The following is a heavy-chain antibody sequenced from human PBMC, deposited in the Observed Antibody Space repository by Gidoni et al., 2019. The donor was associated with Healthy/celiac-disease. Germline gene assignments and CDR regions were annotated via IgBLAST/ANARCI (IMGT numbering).Heavy chain of an antibody. D-gene: IGHD6-6*01. Sequence: EVQLVESGGGLVQPGGSLRLSCAASGFTFSSYWMSWVRQAPGKGLEWVGNIKQDGSEKYYVDSVKGRFTISRDNAKNSLYLQMNSLRAEDTAVYYCARNREYSSSYYYYYGMDVWGQGTTVTVSS. CDR2: IKQDGSEK. J-gene: IGHJ6*02. CDR3: ARNREYSSSYYYYYGMDV. CDR1: GFTFSSYW. V-gene: IGHV3-7*01.